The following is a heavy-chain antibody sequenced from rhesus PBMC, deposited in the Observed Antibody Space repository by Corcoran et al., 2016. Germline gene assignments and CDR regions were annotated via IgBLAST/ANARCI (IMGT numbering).Heavy chain of an antibody. J-gene: IGHJ4*01. V-gene: IGHV2-95*01. CDR2: IYWNDSK. CDR3: ARVLNYDDSGYHNLFDY. D-gene: IGHD3-28*01. Sequence: QVTLKESGPALVKPTQTLTLTCTSSGFSISTSGTGVGWIRQPPGKALEWLASIYWNDSKYYSTSLKSRLTISKDTSKNQVVLTMTNMDPVDTATYSCARVLNYDDSGYHNLFDYWGQGVLVTVSS. CDR1: GFSISTSGTG.